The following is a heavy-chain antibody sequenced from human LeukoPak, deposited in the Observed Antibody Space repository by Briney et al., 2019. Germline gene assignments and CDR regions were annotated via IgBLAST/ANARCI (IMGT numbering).Heavy chain of an antibody. CDR2: IYSGGTT. D-gene: IGHD5-12*01. V-gene: IGHV3-66*02. CDR3: ARGGYSAYDYAY. Sequence: AGGSLRLSCAVSGFTDSSKYMSWARQAPGKGLEWVSVIYSGGTTFYADSVKGRFTISRDNSKNTLYLQMNSLRAEDTAVYFCARGGYSAYDYAYWGQGTLVTVSS. J-gene: IGHJ4*02. CDR1: GFTDSSKY.